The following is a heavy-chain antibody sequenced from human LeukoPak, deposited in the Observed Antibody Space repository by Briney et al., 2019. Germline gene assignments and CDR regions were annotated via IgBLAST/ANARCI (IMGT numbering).Heavy chain of an antibody. CDR3: AKLSDRGLSAAAANGGFDY. CDR2: ISGSRRTR. D-gene: IGHD6-13*01. CDR1: GFIFSDYG. Sequence: HPGGSLRLSCAASGFIFSDYGMNWVRQAPGKGLEWVSYISGSRRTRYDADSVKGRFTISRDNAKNSLYLQMNSLRAEDTAVYYCAKLSDRGLSAAAANGGFDYWGQGTLVTVSS. V-gene: IGHV3-48*01. J-gene: IGHJ4*02.